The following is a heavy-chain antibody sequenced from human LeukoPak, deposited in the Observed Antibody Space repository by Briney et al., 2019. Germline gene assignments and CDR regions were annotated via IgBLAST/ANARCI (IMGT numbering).Heavy chain of an antibody. V-gene: IGHV3-30*18. CDR2: ISYDGSNK. CDR3: AKDVYSNYGHFQY. Sequence: GGSMRLACAASGFTFSSYWMHWVRQAPGKGLEWVAVISYDGSNKYYADSVKGRFTISRDNSKNTQYLQMNRLRAEDTAVYYCAKDVYSNYGHFQYWGQGTLVTVSS. J-gene: IGHJ1*01. D-gene: IGHD4-11*01. CDR1: GFTFSSYW.